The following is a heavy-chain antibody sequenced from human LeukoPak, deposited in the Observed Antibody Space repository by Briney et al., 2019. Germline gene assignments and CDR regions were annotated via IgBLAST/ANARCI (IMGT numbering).Heavy chain of an antibody. D-gene: IGHD1-20*01. CDR3: ARGGRYNWNQDAFDI. CDR2: IKQDGSEK. V-gene: IGHV3-7*01. CDR1: GFTFSSYW. Sequence: GGSLRLSCAASGFTFSSYWMSWVRQALGKGLEWVANIKQDGSEKYYVDSVKGRFTISRDNAKNSLYLQMNSLRAEDTAVYYCARGGRYNWNQDAFDIWGQGTMVTVSS. J-gene: IGHJ3*02.